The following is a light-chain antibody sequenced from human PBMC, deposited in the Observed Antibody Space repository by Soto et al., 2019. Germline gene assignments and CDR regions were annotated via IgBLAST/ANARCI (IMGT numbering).Light chain of an antibody. CDR1: ESVGRH. CDR3: QQSDT. CDR2: GTS. V-gene: IGKV3-20*01. J-gene: IGKJ5*01. Sequence: EVVVTQSPATLSVSPGERATLSCRASESVGRHLAWYHQKPGQAPKLLIYGTSSRATGIPDRFSGSGSGTDFTLTISRLEPEDFAVYYCQQSDTFGQGTRLEIK.